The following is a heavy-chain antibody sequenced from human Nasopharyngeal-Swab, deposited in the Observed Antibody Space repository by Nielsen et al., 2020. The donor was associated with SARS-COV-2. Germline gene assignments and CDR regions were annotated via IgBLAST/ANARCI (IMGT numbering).Heavy chain of an antibody. CDR3: TRHIRNYQEGSDAFDL. V-gene: IGHV4-59*08. Sequence: WIRQPPGKGLEWIGYIYFSGSTHYNPSLKTRVTMSVDMSGNHFSLKLSSVIAADTAVYFCTRHIRNYQEGSDAFDLWGQGTMVTVSS. CDR2: IYFSGST. J-gene: IGHJ3*01. D-gene: IGHD1-7*01.